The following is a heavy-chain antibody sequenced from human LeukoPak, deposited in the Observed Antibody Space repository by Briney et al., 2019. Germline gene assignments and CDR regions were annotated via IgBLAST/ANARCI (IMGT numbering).Heavy chain of an antibody. CDR1: GVTFSSTV. CDR2: IRYDGNNK. Sequence: PGGSLRLSCTAPGVTFSSTVMHSVRQAPGKGLEWVSYIRYDGNNKYYGDSVKGRLTVSRDNSKNTLYLQMNSLRVEDTAVYYCARTYNRDYWGQGTLVTVSS. CDR3: ARTYNRDY. J-gene: IGHJ4*02. V-gene: IGHV3-30*02. D-gene: IGHD1-14*01.